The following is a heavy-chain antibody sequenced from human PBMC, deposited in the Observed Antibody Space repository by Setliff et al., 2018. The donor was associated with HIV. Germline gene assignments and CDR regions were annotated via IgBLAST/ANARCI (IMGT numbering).Heavy chain of an antibody. CDR2: LYYGGNT. V-gene: IGHV4-38-2*02. D-gene: IGHD1-26*01. CDR3: ARDPWLLGASAGGDNWLDP. Sequence: PSETLSLTCSVSPYSISSGYYWGWLRQPPGKGLEWIGCLYYGGNTYYNPSLKSRVAMSIDTSKNEVSLGLKSVTAADTAIYYCARDPWLLGASAGGDNWLDPWGQGTLVTVSS. J-gene: IGHJ5*02. CDR1: PYSISSGYY.